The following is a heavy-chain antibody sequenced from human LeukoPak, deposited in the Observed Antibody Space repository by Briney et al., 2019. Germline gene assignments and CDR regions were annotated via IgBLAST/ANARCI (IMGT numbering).Heavy chain of an antibody. J-gene: IGHJ3*02. CDR3: ASPIRGSDVEDAFDM. D-gene: IGHD1-26*01. Sequence: ASVKVTCTTSGYTFSDYYLHLVRQAPEQGLEWMGWINPSRGGTRYVQKFQGRVTVTRDTSISTGYMELSRLRSDDTAVYYCASPIRGSDVEDAFDMWGQGTMVTVSA. CDR1: GYTFSDYY. V-gene: IGHV1-2*02. CDR2: INPSRGGT.